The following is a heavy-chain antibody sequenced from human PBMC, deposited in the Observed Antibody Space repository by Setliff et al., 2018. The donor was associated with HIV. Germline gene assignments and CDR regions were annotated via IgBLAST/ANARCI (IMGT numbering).Heavy chain of an antibody. CDR1: GAPFNGYY. CDR3: ARVRLRVPPSIFDY. CDR2: IYHSGIV. J-gene: IGHJ4*02. V-gene: IGHV4-34*01. D-gene: IGHD2-2*01. Sequence: SETLSHTCAVYGAPFNGYYWAWIRQSPAKGLEWIGEIYHSGIVNYNPSLQSRVTISTDTSKNQFSLRLNSVTVADTAVYYCARVRLRVPPSIFDYWGMGSLVTVTS.